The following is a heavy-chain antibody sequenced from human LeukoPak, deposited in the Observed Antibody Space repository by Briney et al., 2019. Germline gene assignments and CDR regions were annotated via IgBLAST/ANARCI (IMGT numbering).Heavy chain of an antibody. D-gene: IGHD3-16*01. CDR1: GYTFTSYD. CDR2: MNPNSGNT. J-gene: IGHJ4*02. Sequence: ASVKVSCKASGYTFTSYDINWVRRATGQGLEWMGWMNPNSGNTGYAQKFQGRVTITRNTSISTAYMELRSLRSDDTAVYYCAREGGKNYYNYWGQGTLVTVSS. CDR3: AREGGKNYYNY. V-gene: IGHV1-8*03.